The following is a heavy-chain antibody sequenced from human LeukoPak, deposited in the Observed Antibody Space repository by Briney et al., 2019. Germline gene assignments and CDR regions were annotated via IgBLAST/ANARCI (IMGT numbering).Heavy chain of an antibody. CDR2: ISGSGGST. Sequence: GGSLRLSCAASGFTFSSYAMSWVRQAPGRGLEWVSAISGSGGSTYYADSVKGRFTISRDNSKNTLYLQMNSLRAEDTAVYYCAKSFEYSSSGGAFDIWGQGTMVTVSS. CDR3: AKSFEYSSSGGAFDI. J-gene: IGHJ3*02. D-gene: IGHD6-6*01. CDR1: GFTFSSYA. V-gene: IGHV3-23*01.